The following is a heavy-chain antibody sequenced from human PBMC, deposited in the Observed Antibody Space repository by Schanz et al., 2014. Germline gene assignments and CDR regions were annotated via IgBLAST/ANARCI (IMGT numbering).Heavy chain of an antibody. CDR3: ARVRTIYGSGAMGY. Sequence: VQLVESGGGLVKPGGSLRLSCAASGFIFNDYYMNWIRQAPGKGLEWVANIKEDGSEKDYVDSVKGRFTISRDNAKNSLYLQLNSLRAGDTAVYYCARVRTIYGSGAMGYWGQGTLVTVSS. D-gene: IGHD3-10*01. V-gene: IGHV3-7*01. J-gene: IGHJ4*02. CDR2: IKEDGSEK. CDR1: GFIFNDYY.